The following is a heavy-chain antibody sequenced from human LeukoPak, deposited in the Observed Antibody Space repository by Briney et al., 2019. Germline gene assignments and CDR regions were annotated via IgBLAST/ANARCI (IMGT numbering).Heavy chain of an antibody. CDR1: GFSFSDHY. J-gene: IGHJ4*02. V-gene: IGHV3-72*01. D-gene: IGHD1-1*01. Sequence: GGSLRLSCAASGFSFSDHYMDWVRQAPGKGLEWVGRTRNKANSYTTEYAASVKGRFTISRDDSKNSPYLQMNSLKTEDTAVYYCAREPTTTNYYFDYWGQGTLVTVSS. CDR2: TRNKANSYTT. CDR3: AREPTTTNYYFDY.